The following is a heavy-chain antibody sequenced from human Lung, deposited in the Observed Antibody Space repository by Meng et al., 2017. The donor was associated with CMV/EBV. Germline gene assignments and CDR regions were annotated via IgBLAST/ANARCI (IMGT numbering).Heavy chain of an antibody. J-gene: IGHJ2*01. Sequence: QVQLQESGLGLVKPSXXXXXXRTVSGDSISSGDHYWSWSRQRPGKGLEWIGYIYHSGITYYNPSLESRVTISVDTSKNQFSLRLNSVTAADTAVYYCARVPTLYWNLHLWGPGTLGTVSS. CDR2: IYHSGIT. V-gene: IGHV4-30-4*08. CDR1: GDSISSGDHY. CDR3: ARVPTLYWNLHL.